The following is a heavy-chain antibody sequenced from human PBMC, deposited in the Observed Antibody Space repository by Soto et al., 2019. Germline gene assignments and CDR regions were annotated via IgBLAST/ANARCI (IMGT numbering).Heavy chain of an antibody. CDR2: IYSGGST. CDR1: GFTVSSNY. D-gene: IGHD2-2*01. J-gene: IGHJ4*02. Sequence: EVQLVETGGGLIQPGGSLRLSCAASGFTVSSNYMSWVRQAPGKGLEWVSVIYSGGSTYYADSVKGRFTISRDNSKNTLYLQMNSLRAEDTAVYYCAGGDCSSTSCYIGGLVYWGQDTLVTVSS. CDR3: AGGDCSSTSCYIGGLVY. V-gene: IGHV3-53*02.